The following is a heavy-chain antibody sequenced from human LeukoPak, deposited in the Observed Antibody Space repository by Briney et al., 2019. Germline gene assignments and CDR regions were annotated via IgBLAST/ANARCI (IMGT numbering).Heavy chain of an antibody. CDR3: ARGQRGDSAYDPTYYYYYMDV. Sequence: GGSLRLSCAASGFNFSNTWMSWVRQAPGKGLEWVGRIKSKNDGGTRDYGAPVKGRFTISRDESKSIAYLQMNSLKTEDTAVYYCARGQRGDSAYDPTYYYYYMDVWGRGTTVTISS. D-gene: IGHD5-12*01. CDR2: IKSKNDGGTR. CDR1: GFNFSNTW. J-gene: IGHJ6*03. V-gene: IGHV3-15*01.